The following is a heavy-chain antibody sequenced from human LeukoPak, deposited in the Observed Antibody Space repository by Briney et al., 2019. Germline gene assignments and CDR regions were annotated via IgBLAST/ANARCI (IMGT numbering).Heavy chain of an antibody. Sequence: SGGSLRLSCAASGFTFSSYGMHWVRQAPGKGLEWVAFIRYDGSNKYYADSVKGRFTTSRDNSENTLYLQMNSLRAEDTAVYYCAKDRMPYYDSGGYYSPFDYWGQGTLVTVSS. D-gene: IGHD3-22*01. CDR3: AKDRMPYYDSGGYYSPFDY. J-gene: IGHJ4*02. V-gene: IGHV3-30*02. CDR1: GFTFSSYG. CDR2: IRYDGSNK.